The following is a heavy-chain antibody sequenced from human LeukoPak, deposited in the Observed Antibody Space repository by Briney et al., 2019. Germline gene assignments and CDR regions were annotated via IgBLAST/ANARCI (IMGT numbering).Heavy chain of an antibody. CDR2: ISSSSSYI. V-gene: IGHV3-21*01. CDR3: ARDPPYYYDSSGYYPGGFDY. D-gene: IGHD3-22*01. CDR1: GFTFSSYS. Sequence: GGSLRLSCAASGFTFSSYSMNWVRQAPGKGLEWVSSISSSSSYIYYADSVKGRFTISRDNAKNSLYLQMNSLRAEDTAVYYCARDPPYYYDSSGYYPGGFDYWGQGTLVTVSS. J-gene: IGHJ4*02.